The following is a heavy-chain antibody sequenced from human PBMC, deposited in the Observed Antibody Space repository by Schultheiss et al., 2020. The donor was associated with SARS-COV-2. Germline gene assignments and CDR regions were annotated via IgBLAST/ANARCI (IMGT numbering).Heavy chain of an antibody. D-gene: IGHD6-19*01. Sequence: ASVKVSCKASGYTFTSYDINWVRQATGQGLEWMGWMNPNSGNTGYAQKFQGRVTITRDTSASTAYMELSSLRSEDTAVYYCARVAGRIAVAGHRNWYFDLWGRGTLVTVSS. CDR2: MNPNSGNT. V-gene: IGHV1-8*01. CDR3: ARVAGRIAVAGHRNWYFDL. CDR1: GYTFTSYD. J-gene: IGHJ2*01.